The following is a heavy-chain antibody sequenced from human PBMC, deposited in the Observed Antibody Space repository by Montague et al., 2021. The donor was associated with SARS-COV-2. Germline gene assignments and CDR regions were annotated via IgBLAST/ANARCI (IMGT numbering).Heavy chain of an antibody. J-gene: IGHJ5*02. Sequence: SETLSLTCTVSGGSISSRSYYWGWIRQPPGKGLAWIGSIYYSGSTYYNPSLKSRVTISVDTSKNQFSLKLTTVTAADTAVYYCSTHWINLIGVVIKCGWFDHWGQGTLVTVSS. V-gene: IGHV4-39*01. D-gene: IGHD3-22*01. CDR3: STHWINLIGVVIKCGWFDH. CDR2: IYYSGST. CDR1: GGSISSRSYY.